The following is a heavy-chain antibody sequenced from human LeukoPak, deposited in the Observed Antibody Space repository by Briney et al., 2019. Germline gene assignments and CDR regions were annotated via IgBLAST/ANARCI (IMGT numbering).Heavy chain of an antibody. V-gene: IGHV3-66*02. CDR3: ARIVVVMDY. CDR1: GSTFSNYA. CDR2: IYSGGST. J-gene: IGHJ4*02. D-gene: IGHD3-22*01. Sequence: GGSLRLSCAASGSTFSNYAMSWVRQAPGKGLEWVSVIYSGGSTYYADSVKGRFTISRDNSKNTLYLQMNSLRAEDTAVYYCARIVVVMDYWGQGTLVTVSS.